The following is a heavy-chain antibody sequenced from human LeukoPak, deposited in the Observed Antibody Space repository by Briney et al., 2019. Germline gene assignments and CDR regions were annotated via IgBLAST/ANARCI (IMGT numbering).Heavy chain of an antibody. CDR3: AKGIYSSGWSYFDY. CDR1: GFTFSNSA. Sequence: GGSLRLSCAASGFTFSNSAMSRVRQAPGKGLEWVSTLSGSGITTYYADSVKGRFTISRDNSKNTLYLQMNTLRAEDSALYYCAKGIYSSGWSYFDYWGHGTLVTVSS. J-gene: IGHJ4*01. V-gene: IGHV3-23*01. CDR2: LSGSGITT. D-gene: IGHD6-19*01.